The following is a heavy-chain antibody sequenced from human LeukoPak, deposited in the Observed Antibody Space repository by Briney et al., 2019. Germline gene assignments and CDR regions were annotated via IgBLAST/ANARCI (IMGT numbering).Heavy chain of an antibody. CDR3: ARGRIVATIVGGTKVDP. Sequence: SETLSLTCTVSGGSISTYYWSWIRQPPGKGLEWIGYIYYSGSTNYNPSLKSRVTISVDTSKNQFSLNLSSVTAADTAVYYCARGRIVATIVGGTKVDPWGQGTLVTVSS. CDR2: IYYSGST. CDR1: GGSISTYY. V-gene: IGHV4-59*01. J-gene: IGHJ5*02. D-gene: IGHD5-12*01.